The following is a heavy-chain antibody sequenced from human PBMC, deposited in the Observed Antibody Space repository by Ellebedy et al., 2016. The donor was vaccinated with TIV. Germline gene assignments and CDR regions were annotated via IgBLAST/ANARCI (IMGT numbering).Heavy chain of an antibody. CDR3: VKGLGYCSSASCYEEY. Sequence: GESLKISCAASGFIFSSYAMNWVRQAPGKGLEWVSVITRSGGGIYYAESVKGRFTISRDDSKNTLYLQTNSLRAEDTAVYYCVKGLGYCSSASCYEEYWGQGTLVTVSS. D-gene: IGHD2-2*01. CDR2: ITRSGGGI. V-gene: IGHV3-23*01. CDR1: GFIFSSYA. J-gene: IGHJ4*02.